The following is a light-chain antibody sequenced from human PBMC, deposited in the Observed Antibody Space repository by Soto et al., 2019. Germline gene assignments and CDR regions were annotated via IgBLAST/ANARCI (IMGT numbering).Light chain of an antibody. Sequence: QRNQSPSYVSASIGDTVTITCRANQGVGSLLAWYQQKPRNAPRLLIYKASSLESGVPSRFIGSGSGTEFTLTIRSLQPDDFATYYCQQYHNMWTFGQGTKVDIK. CDR1: QGVGSL. J-gene: IGKJ1*01. CDR2: KAS. CDR3: QQYHNMWT. V-gene: IGKV1-5*03.